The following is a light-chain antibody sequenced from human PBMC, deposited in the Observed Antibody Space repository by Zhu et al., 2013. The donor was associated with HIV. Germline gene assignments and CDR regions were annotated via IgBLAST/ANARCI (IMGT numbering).Light chain of an antibody. J-gene: IGLJ3*02. CDR1: SSNIERNY. CDR3: ATWDTGLSAGV. Sequence: QSVLTQPPSVSAAPGQKVTISCSGSSSNIERNYVSWYQQFPETAPKLLIYDNDKRPSGIPDRFSGSKSGTSATLGITGLQTGDEADYYCATWDTGLSAGVFGGGTKLTVL. V-gene: IGLV1-51*01. CDR2: DND.